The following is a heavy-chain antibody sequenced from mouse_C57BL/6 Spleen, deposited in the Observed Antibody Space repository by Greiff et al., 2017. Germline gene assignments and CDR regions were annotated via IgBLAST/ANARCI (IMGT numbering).Heavy chain of an antibody. CDR2: IYPGDGDT. D-gene: IGHD3-2*02. CDR3: AREGSGYSYFDY. V-gene: IGHV1-80*01. Sequence: QVQLQQSGAELVKPGASVKISCKASGYAFSSYWMNWVKQRPGKGLEWIGQIYPGDGDTNYNGKFKGKATLTADKSSSTAYMQLSSLTSEDSAVYFCAREGSGYSYFDYWGRGTTLTVSS. CDR1: GYAFSSYW. J-gene: IGHJ2*01.